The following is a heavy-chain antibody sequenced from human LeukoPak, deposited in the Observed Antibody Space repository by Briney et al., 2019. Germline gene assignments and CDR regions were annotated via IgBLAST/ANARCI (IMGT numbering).Heavy chain of an antibody. CDR1: GYTFTSYG. CDR3: ARAVTSTYCGGDCYSFDY. D-gene: IGHD2-21*02. Sequence: GASVKVSCKASGYTFTSYGISWVRQAPGQGLEWMGWINPNSGGTNYAQKFQGRVTMTRDTSISTAYMELSRLRSDDTAVYYCARAVTSTYCGGDCYSFDYWGQGTLVTVSS. V-gene: IGHV1-2*02. CDR2: INPNSGGT. J-gene: IGHJ4*02.